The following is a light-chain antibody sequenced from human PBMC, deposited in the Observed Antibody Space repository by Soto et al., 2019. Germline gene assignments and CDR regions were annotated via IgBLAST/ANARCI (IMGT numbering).Light chain of an antibody. CDR2: GVS. CDR1: QSVSGN. Sequence: IIMTQSPATLSVSSGEGATLSCRASQSVSGNLAWYQQKSGQAPRLLIYGVSTRATGISARFSGSGSGTEFTLTISSLRFEDSAVYFCQQYKNWPRTFGQGTKVEI. V-gene: IGKV3-15*01. J-gene: IGKJ1*01. CDR3: QQYKNWPRT.